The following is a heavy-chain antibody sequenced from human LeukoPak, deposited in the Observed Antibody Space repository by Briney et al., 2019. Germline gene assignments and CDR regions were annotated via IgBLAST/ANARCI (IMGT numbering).Heavy chain of an antibody. CDR1: GFTFSTYW. CDR3: ARVGLRSTVTIGGIY. D-gene: IGHD4-17*01. J-gene: IGHJ4*02. V-gene: IGHV3-48*04. CDR2: ITSSSGTT. Sequence: PGGSLRLSCAASGFTFSTYWMSWVRQAPGKGLEWVSFITSSSGTTYYADSVKGRFTISRDNARKSLYLQMNSLRAEDTAVYYCARVGLRSTVTIGGIYWGQGTLVTVSS.